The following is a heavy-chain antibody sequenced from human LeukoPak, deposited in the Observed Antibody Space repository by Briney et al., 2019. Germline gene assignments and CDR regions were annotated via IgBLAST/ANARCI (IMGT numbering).Heavy chain of an antibody. Sequence: ASVKVSCKASGYTFTKSYIHWVRQAPGQRLEWMGLINPGGDNTDYAQKFQGRVAMTSDTSARTVYMELSSLRSEDTAIYYCAGIRDGYNDAYDIWGQGTVVTVPS. J-gene: IGHJ3*02. CDR1: GYTFTKSY. D-gene: IGHD5-24*01. CDR3: AGIRDGYNDAYDI. V-gene: IGHV1-46*01. CDR2: INPGGDNT.